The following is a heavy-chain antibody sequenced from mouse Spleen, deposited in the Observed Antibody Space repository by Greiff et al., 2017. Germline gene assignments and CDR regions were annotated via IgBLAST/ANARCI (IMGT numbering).Heavy chain of an antibody. CDR2: INPNYGTT. Sequence: VQLQQPGSELVRPGASVKLSCKASGYTFTSYWMHWVKQRHGQGLEWIGVINPNYGTTSYNQKFKGKATLTVDQSSSTAYMQLNSLTSEDSAVYYCARAYGGGFDYWGQGTTLTVSS. CDR1: GYTFTSYW. V-gene: IGHV1-39*01. CDR3: ARAYGGGFDY. J-gene: IGHJ2*01. D-gene: IGHD1-1*01.